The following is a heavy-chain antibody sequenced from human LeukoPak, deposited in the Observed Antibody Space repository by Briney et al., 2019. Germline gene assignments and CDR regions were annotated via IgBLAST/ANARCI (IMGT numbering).Heavy chain of an antibody. D-gene: IGHD4-17*01. CDR2: IIPIFGTA. CDR3: ARVPYGDSYYYYYMDV. J-gene: IGHJ6*03. V-gene: IGHV1-69*06. CDR1: GGTFSSYA. Sequence: EASVEVSCKASGGTFSSYAISWVRQAPGQGLEWMGGIIPIFGTANYAQKFQGRVTITADKSTSTAYMELSSLRSEDTAVYYCARVPYGDSYYYYYMDVWGKGTTVTVSS.